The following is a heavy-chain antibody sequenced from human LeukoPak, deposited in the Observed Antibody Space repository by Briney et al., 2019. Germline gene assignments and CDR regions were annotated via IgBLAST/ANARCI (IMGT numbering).Heavy chain of an antibody. Sequence: GGSLRLSCAASGFTFNSYWIHWVRQAPGKGLVWVSRINTDGSRTNYADSVKGRFAISRDDAKNTVYLQMYSLGAEDSAVYYCVRGASLAYYMDVWGKGTTVTVSS. CDR2: INTDGSRT. J-gene: IGHJ6*03. V-gene: IGHV3-74*01. D-gene: IGHD3-16*02. CDR3: VRGASLAYYMDV. CDR1: GFTFNSYW.